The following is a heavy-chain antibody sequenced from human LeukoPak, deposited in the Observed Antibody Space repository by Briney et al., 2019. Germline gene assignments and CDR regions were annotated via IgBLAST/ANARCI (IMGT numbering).Heavy chain of an antibody. CDR2: IYYSGST. CDR1: VGSISSYY. V-gene: IGHV4-59*01. D-gene: IGHD4-17*01. Sequence: AETLSLTCTVSVGSISSYYWIWIRQPPGKGLEWIGYIYYSGSTNYNPSLKSRVTISVDTSKNQFSLKLSSVTAADTAVYYCARLSRTITPATTDLCTWGQETPLTVSS. CDR3: ARLSRTITPATTDLCT. J-gene: IGHJ5*02.